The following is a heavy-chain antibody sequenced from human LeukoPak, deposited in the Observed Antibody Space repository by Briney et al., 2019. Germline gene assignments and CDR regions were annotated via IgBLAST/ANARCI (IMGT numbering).Heavy chain of an antibody. V-gene: IGHV1-18*01. CDR3: ARDQRQQLIYPDAFDI. Sequence: GASVKVSCKASGYIFTNYGINWARQAPGQGLEWMGWISAYNGYTNYVQNLQGRVTMTTDTSTSTAYMELRSLISDDTAVYYCARDQRQQLIYPDAFDIWGQGTMVTVSS. J-gene: IGHJ3*02. CDR2: ISAYNGYT. CDR1: GYIFTNYG. D-gene: IGHD6-13*01.